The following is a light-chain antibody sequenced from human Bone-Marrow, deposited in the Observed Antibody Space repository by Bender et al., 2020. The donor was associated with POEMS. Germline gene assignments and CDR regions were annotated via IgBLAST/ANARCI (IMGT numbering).Light chain of an antibody. Sequence: QSALTQPRSVSASPGQSVNISCTAADTHVGRHKYVSWFQQRPGKAPKLLVYDTRRRPSGVPDRFSGSKAGNTASLTISDLHADDEGEYYCTSYGGRNNLLFGGGTKVNVL. CDR2: DTR. J-gene: IGLJ2*01. CDR3: TSYGGRNNLL. CDR1: DTHVGRHKY. V-gene: IGLV2-11*01.